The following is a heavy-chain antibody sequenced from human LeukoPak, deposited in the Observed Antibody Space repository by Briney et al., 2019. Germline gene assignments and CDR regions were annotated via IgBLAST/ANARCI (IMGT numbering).Heavy chain of an antibody. Sequence: SETLSLTCAVYGGSLSGYNWDWIRQTPGKGLEWIGEINPFGGTNYSPSLKSRVTMSIDTSKNQFSLKVNSVIAADTAMYYCARDLGIVGAKLDYWGQGTLVTVSS. CDR2: INPFGGT. J-gene: IGHJ4*02. D-gene: IGHD1-26*01. V-gene: IGHV4-34*01. CDR3: ARDLGIVGAKLDY. CDR1: GGSLSGYN.